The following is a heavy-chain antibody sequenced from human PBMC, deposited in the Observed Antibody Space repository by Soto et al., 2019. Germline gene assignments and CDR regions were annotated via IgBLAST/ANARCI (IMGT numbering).Heavy chain of an antibody. Sequence: QLQLQESGPGLVKPSETLSLTCTVSGGSISSSSYYWGWIRQPPGKGLEWIGSIYYSGSTYYNPSLKSRVTISVDTSKNQFSLKLSSVTAADTAVYYCARQERYDFWFDYWGQGTLVTVSS. D-gene: IGHD3-3*01. CDR2: IYYSGST. J-gene: IGHJ4*02. CDR1: GGSISSSSYY. CDR3: ARQERYDFWFDY. V-gene: IGHV4-39*01.